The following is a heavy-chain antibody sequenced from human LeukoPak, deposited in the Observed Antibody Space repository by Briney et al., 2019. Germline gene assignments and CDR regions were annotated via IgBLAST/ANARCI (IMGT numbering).Heavy chain of an antibody. CDR1: GFTFSDYY. J-gene: IGHJ4*02. Sequence: GGSLRLSCAASGFTFSDYYMSWIRQAPGKGLEWVSYISSSGSTIYYADSVKGRFTISRDNAKNSLYLQMNSLRAEDTAVYYCARGKGDIVVVPAAFDYWGQGTLVTVSS. CDR2: ISSSGSTI. V-gene: IGHV3-11*01. CDR3: ARGKGDIVVVPAAFDY. D-gene: IGHD2-2*01.